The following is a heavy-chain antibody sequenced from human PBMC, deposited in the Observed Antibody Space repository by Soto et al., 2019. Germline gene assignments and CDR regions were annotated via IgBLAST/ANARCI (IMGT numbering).Heavy chain of an antibody. CDR2: ISAYNGNT. CDR3: ARVPSGDCFSMIVALSDDFDY. D-gene: IGHD2-21*02. J-gene: IGHJ4*02. CDR1: GYTFTSYG. V-gene: IGHV1-18*04. Sequence: WASVKVSCKASGYTFTSYGISWVRQAPGQGLEWMGWISAYNGNTNYAQKLQGRVTMTTDTYTSTAYMELRSLRSDDTAVYYCARVPSGDCFSMIVALSDDFDYWGQGTLVTVSS.